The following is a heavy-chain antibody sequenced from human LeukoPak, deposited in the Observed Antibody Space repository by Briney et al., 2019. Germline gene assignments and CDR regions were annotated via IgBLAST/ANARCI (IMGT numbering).Heavy chain of an antibody. J-gene: IGHJ5*02. CDR1: GGSVSSSNW. Sequence: SETLSLTCTVSGGSVSSSNWWTWTRQTPGKGLEWIGEIFHTGHTNYNPSLKSRVTISVDKSSNHFSLNLNSVTAADTAVYYCARDGGLTIVRGVVDLWGQGTLVTVSS. V-gene: IGHV4-4*02. CDR3: ARDGGLTIVRGVVDL. CDR2: IFHTGHT. D-gene: IGHD3-10*01.